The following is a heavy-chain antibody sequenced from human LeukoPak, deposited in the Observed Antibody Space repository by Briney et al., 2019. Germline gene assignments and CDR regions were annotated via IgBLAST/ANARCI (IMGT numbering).Heavy chain of an antibody. J-gene: IGHJ3*02. CDR3: AREGVDSGDAFDI. D-gene: IGHD1-26*01. CDR2: IYYSGST. CDR1: GGSISSGGYY. V-gene: IGHV4-31*03. Sequence: PSRTLSLTCTVSGGSISSGGYYWSWIRQHPGKGLEWIGYIYYSGSTYYNPSLKSRVTISVDTSKNQFSLKLSSVTAADTAVYYCAREGVDSGDAFDIWGQGTMVTVSS.